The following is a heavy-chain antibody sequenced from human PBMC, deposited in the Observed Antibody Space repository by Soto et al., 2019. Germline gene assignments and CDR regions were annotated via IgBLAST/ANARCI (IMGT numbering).Heavy chain of an antibody. CDR3: AKETYYYDSSSYSWPRDFDY. CDR1: GFTFSGHG. CDR2: ISFDGSNK. V-gene: IGHV3-30*18. Sequence: GGSLRLSCAASGFTFSGHGMHWVRQAPGKGLEWVAVISFDGSNKHYADSVKGRFTISRDNSKNTLYLQMHSLRAEDTAVYYCAKETYYYDSSSYSWPRDFDYWGQGTLVTVSS. D-gene: IGHD3-22*01. J-gene: IGHJ4*02.